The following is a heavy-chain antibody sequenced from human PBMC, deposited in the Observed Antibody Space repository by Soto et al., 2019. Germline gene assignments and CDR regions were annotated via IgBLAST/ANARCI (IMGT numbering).Heavy chain of an antibody. Sequence: SETLSLTCSVSGGSISTYYWSWIRQPPGKGLEWIGYIYYSGSTNYNPSLKSRVTISVDRSEKQFSLRLSSVTAADTAVYYCARHHDHIWGSYRSSFDIWGQGTMVTVSS. CDR1: GGSISTYY. CDR2: IYYSGST. V-gene: IGHV4-59*08. J-gene: IGHJ3*02. D-gene: IGHD3-16*02. CDR3: ARHHDHIWGSYRSSFDI.